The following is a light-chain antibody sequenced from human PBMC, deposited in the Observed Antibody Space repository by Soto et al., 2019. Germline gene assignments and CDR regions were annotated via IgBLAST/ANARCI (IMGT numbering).Light chain of an antibody. CDR1: QSVSSSY. V-gene: IGKV3D-20*02. J-gene: IGKJ4*01. CDR3: QQRNKLPPVT. Sequence: EIVLTQTQGTLALSPGERATLSCRASQSVSSSYLAWYQQKPAQAPXLXXYGASSSATGIPDRFSGSGAGTDFSLTIRSLEPEDFAVYYCQQRNKLPPVTFGGGTKVDIK. CDR2: GAS.